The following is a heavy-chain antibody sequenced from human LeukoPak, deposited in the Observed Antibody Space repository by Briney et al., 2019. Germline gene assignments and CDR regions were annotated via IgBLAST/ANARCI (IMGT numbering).Heavy chain of an antibody. Sequence: SQTLSLTCSVSGGSISSGVYYWNCVRQLPEKGLEWLGYISHSGYSYYTPSLKSRLTISMDTSKNQFSLKLTSVTAANTAVYYCAKFGSDAFDIWGQGKMVTVSS. J-gene: IGHJ3*02. CDR2: ISHSGYS. V-gene: IGHV4-31*03. D-gene: IGHD3-10*01. CDR1: GGSISSGVYY. CDR3: AKFGSDAFDI.